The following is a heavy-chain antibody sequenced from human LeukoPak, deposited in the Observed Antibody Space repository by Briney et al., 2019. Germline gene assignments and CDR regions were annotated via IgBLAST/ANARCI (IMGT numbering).Heavy chain of an antibody. V-gene: IGHV3-23*01. CDR2: ISGSGGST. D-gene: IGHD2-2*02. J-gene: IGHJ4*02. CDR3: AKSRSLYCGSPSCYSID. Sequence: GGSLRLSCAASGFTFSSYAMSWVRQAPGKGLEWVSAISGSGGSTYYADSVKGRFTISRDNSKNTLFLQMNSLRAEDTAVYYCAKSRSLYCGSPSCYSIDWGQGTLVTVSS. CDR1: GFTFSSYA.